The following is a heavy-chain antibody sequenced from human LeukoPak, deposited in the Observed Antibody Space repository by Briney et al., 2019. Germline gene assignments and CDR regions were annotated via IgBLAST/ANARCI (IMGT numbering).Heavy chain of an antibody. V-gene: IGHV3-23*01. CDR1: GFSFRNYA. D-gene: IGHD3-3*01. CDR3: AKDQLQFLALFGY. Sequence: GGSLRLSCAASGFSFRNYAMNWVRQAPGKGLEWVSAISSGGGSTYYADSVKGRFTISRDNSKNTLYLQMNSLRAEDTAVYYCAKDQLQFLALFGYWGQGTLVTVSS. CDR2: ISSGGGST. J-gene: IGHJ4*02.